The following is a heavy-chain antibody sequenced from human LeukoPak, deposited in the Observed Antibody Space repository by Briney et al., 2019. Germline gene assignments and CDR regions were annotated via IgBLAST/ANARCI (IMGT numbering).Heavy chain of an antibody. V-gene: IGHV3-30*04. CDR1: GFSFSKFA. Sequence: GRSLRLSCAASGFSFSKFAIHWVRHAPGKGLEWVADISHDGTTMYYADSEKGRCTISRDKSNNSLSLQMNSLSAEDAAIYYCARARGRWHLLPLDFWGQGTVVTVSS. D-gene: IGHD1-26*01. J-gene: IGHJ4*02. CDR2: ISHDGTTM. CDR3: ARARGRWHLLPLDF.